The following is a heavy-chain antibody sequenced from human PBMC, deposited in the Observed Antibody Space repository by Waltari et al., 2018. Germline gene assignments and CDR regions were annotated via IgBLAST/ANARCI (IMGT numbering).Heavy chain of an antibody. CDR2: ISSTSSTI. J-gene: IGHJ6*03. CDR3: ARAQYNYMDV. V-gene: IGHV3-48*02. Sequence: EVQLVESGGGLVQPGGSLRLSCIVAGFTFSSYSRIWFRQAPGKGLEWVSFISSTSSTIYYADSVKGRFTISRDNAKNSLYLQMNSLRDEDTAVYYCARAQYNYMDVWGKGTTVTVSS. CDR1: GFTFSSYS.